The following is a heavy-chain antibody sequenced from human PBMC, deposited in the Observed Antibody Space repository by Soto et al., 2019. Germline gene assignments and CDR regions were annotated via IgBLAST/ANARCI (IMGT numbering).Heavy chain of an antibody. CDR2: ISAYNGNT. J-gene: IGHJ4*02. CDR1: GYTFTSYG. V-gene: IGHV1-18*01. D-gene: IGHD3-16*02. CDR3: ARDLGAHYDYIWGSYRESTPHFDY. Sequence: ASVKVSCKASGYTFTSYGIIWVRQAPGQGLEWKGWISAYNGNTNYAQKLQGRVTMTTDTSTSTAYMELRSLRSDDTAVYYCARDLGAHYDYIWGSYRESTPHFDYWGQGTLVTVSS.